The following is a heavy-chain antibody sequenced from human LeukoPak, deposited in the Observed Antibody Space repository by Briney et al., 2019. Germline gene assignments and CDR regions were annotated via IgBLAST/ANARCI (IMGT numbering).Heavy chain of an antibody. CDR2: IYYSGST. D-gene: IGHD2-15*01. CDR1: GGSISRSGYY. CDR3: VRYCSGGSWDNWFDP. J-gene: IGHJ5*02. Sequence: KTSETLSLTCTVSGGSISRSGYYWSWIRQHPGKGLEWIGYIYYSGSTYYNPSLKSRVTISVDTSKNQFSLKLSSVTAADTAVYYCVRYCSGGSWDNWFDPWGQGTLVTVSS. V-gene: IGHV4-39*01.